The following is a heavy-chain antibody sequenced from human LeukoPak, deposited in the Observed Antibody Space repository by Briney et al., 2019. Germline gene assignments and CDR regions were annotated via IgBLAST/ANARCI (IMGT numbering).Heavy chain of an antibody. V-gene: IGHV3-74*01. CDR2: INSDGSST. J-gene: IGHJ4*02. Sequence: GGSLRLSCAASGFTFSSYWMHWVRQAPGKGLVWVSRINSDGSSTSYADSVKGRFTISRDDSKNTVYLQMNSLRAEDTAVYYCVKSPWYHGSGSYSGTIHWGQGTLVTVSS. D-gene: IGHD3-10*01. CDR3: VKSPWYHGSGSYSGTIH. CDR1: GFTFSSYW.